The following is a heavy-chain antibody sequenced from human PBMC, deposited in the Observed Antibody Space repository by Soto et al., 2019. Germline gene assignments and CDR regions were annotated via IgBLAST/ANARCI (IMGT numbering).Heavy chain of an antibody. V-gene: IGHV3-30*18. CDR2: IAYDGNEK. CDR1: GFTFKPHA. J-gene: IGHJ6*02. Sequence: QVQLVESGGGVVQPGTSLRLSCAASGFTFKPHAMHWVRQAPGKGLEWMAVIAYDGNEKFYVDSVKGRLTIFRDNSKNALYLQINTLRNEDSAVYYCGKDVGDYVPYYYGVDVWGQGSTVTVSS. CDR3: GKDVGDYVPYYYGVDV. D-gene: IGHD3-10*02.